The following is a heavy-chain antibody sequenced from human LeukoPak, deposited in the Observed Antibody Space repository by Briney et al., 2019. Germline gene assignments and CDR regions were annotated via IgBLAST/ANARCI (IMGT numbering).Heavy chain of an antibody. J-gene: IGHJ4*02. CDR1: GGSINSYY. Sequence: PSETLSLTCTVSGGSINSYYWSWIRQPPGKGLEWIGYIYYSGSTNYNPSLKSRVTISLDTSNNQFSLKLSSVTAADTAVYYCARDTSGYRRESFDYWGQGTLVTVSS. D-gene: IGHD3-22*01. CDR3: ARDTSGYRRESFDY. CDR2: IYYSGST. V-gene: IGHV4-59*01.